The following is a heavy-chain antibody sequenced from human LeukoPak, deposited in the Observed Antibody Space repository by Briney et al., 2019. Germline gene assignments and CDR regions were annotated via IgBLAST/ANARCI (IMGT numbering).Heavy chain of an antibody. CDR2: VSGSGGGT. CDR1: GFTFSSYA. Sequence: GVSLRLSCAASGFTFSSYAMSWVRQAPGKGLEWVSAVSGSGGGTYYAGSVKGRFTISRDNSKNTLYLQMNSLRAEDTAVYYCAKDHCSGAACQIDYWGQGTLVTVSS. V-gene: IGHV3-23*01. J-gene: IGHJ4*02. CDR3: AKDHCSGAACQIDY. D-gene: IGHD2-15*01.